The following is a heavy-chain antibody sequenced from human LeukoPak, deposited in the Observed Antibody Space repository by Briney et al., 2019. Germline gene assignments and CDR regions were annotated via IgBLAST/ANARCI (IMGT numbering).Heavy chain of an antibody. CDR2: IFSSGSA. D-gene: IGHD3-16*01. J-gene: IGHJ4*02. Sequence: SETLSLTCTVSGGSISSYYWSWIRQPAGKGLEWIGRIFSSGSANYNPSLKSRVTMSVDTSENQFSLKLSSVTAADTAVYYCARHVAYGYFDYWGQGTLVTVSS. CDR1: GGSISSYY. CDR3: ARHVAYGYFDY. V-gene: IGHV4-4*07.